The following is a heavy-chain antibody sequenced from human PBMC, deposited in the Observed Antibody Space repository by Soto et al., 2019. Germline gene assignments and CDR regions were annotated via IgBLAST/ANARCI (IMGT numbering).Heavy chain of an antibody. J-gene: IGHJ4*02. CDR3: AKGSASGRPYYFDY. Sequence: EVQLLQSGGGLVQPGGSLSLSCAASGFTFSSYVMSWVRQAPGKGLEWVSAMSGGGDSTYYADSVKGRFTISRDSSKNTVYLEMTSLRVDDTAVYYCAKGSASGRPYYFDYWGRGTLVTVSS. D-gene: IGHD6-6*01. CDR2: MSGGGDST. CDR1: GFTFSSYV. V-gene: IGHV3-23*01.